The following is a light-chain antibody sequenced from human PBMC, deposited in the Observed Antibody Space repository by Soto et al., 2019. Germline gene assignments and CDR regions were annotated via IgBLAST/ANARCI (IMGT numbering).Light chain of an antibody. CDR2: IAS. V-gene: IGKV1-39*01. CDR3: QQSYSTPYT. CDR1: QSISNY. Sequence: DIHMTQSPSALSASVGERVASTCRASQSISNYLNWYQQKPGKAPNLLIYIASNLHSGVPSRFSGSGSGTDFTLTISSLQPEDFATYYCQQSYSTPYTFGQGTKVDI. J-gene: IGKJ2*01.